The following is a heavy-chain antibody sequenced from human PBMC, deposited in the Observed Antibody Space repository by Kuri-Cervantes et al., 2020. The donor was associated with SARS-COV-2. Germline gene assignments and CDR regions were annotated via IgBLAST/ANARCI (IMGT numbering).Heavy chain of an antibody. Sequence: SETLSLTCAISGDSASSNSAAWSWIRQSPSRGLEWLGRTFYRSKWHNDYAVSVKGRITISPDTSKNQFSLRLNSVTPEDTAVYYCAGGSSGRDYWGQGTLVTVSS. CDR1: GDSASSNSAA. J-gene: IGHJ4*02. D-gene: IGHD6-19*01. V-gene: IGHV6-1*01. CDR3: AGGSSGRDY. CDR2: TFYRSKWHN.